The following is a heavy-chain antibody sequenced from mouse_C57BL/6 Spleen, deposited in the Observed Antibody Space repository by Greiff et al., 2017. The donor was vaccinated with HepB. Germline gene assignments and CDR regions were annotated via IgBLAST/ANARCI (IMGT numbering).Heavy chain of an antibody. CDR3: ARDQGYYGNYEGLWYLDV. V-gene: IGHV5-16*01. CDR1: GFTFSDYY. J-gene: IGHJ1*03. D-gene: IGHD2-1*01. Sequence: EVKLMESEGGLVQPGSSMKLSCTASGFTFSDYYMAWVRQVPEKGLEWVANINYDGSSTYYLDSLKSRFIISRDNAKNILYLQMSSLKSEDTATYYCARDQGYYGNYEGLWYLDVWGTGTRSPSPQ. CDR2: INYDGSST.